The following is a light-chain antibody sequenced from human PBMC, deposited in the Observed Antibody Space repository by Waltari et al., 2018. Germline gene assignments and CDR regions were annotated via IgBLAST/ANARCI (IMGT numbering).Light chain of an antibody. CDR1: GSDAGDHSY. Sequence: QSALTQPASVSGSPGPSTTISCTSGGSDAGDHSYVSWYQQHPGKAPKLMIYDVSNRPSGVSSRFSGSKSGNTASLTISGLQAEDDADYYCSSYTSSSTLVFGGGTKVTVL. CDR3: SSYTSSSTLV. CDR2: DVS. J-gene: IGLJ2*01. V-gene: IGLV2-14*03.